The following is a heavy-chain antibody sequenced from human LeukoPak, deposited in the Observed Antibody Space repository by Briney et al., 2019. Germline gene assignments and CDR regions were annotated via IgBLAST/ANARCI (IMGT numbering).Heavy chain of an antibody. J-gene: IGHJ3*02. CDR2: IYYSGST. V-gene: IGHV4-59*03. CDR1: GGSISSYY. Sequence: SETLSLTCTVSGGSISSYYWSWIRQPPGKGLEWIGYIYYSGSTNYNPPLKSRVTISVDTSKNQFSLKLTSVTAADTAVYYCADDSSGYLLLDNWGQGTMVTVSS. CDR3: ADDSSGYLLLDN. D-gene: IGHD3-22*01.